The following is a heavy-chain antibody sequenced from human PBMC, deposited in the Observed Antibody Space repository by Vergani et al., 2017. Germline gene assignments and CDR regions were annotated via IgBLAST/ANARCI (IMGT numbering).Heavy chain of an antibody. V-gene: IGHV3-30*18. CDR1: GFTFSSYG. D-gene: IGHD5-24*01. CDR2: ISYDGSNK. J-gene: IGHJ4*02. Sequence: QVQLVESGGGVVQPGRSLRLSCAASGFTFSSYGMHWVRQAPGKGLEWVAVISYDGSNKYYADSVKGRFTISRDNSKNTLYLQMNSLRAEDTAVYYCAKGGGDGYNEIFDYWGQGTLVAASS. CDR3: AKGGGDGYNEIFDY.